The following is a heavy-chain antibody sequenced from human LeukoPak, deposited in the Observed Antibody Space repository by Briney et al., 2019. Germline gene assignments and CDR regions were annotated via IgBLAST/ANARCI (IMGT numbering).Heavy chain of an antibody. V-gene: IGHV3-30*02. Sequence: GRSLRLSCAASGFTFSSYGMHWVRQAPGKGLEWVAFIRYDGSNKYYADSVKGRFTISRDNSKNTLYLQMNSLRAEDTAVYYCAKDLRRITMIVVPKGIDYWGQGTLVTVSS. J-gene: IGHJ4*02. CDR2: IRYDGSNK. D-gene: IGHD3-22*01. CDR3: AKDLRRITMIVVPKGIDY. CDR1: GFTFSSYG.